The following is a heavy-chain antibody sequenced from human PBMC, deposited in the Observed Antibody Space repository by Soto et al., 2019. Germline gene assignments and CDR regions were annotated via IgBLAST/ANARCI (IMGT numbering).Heavy chain of an antibody. Sequence: ASVKVSCKVSGYTLTELSMHWVRQAPGKGLEWMGGFDPEDGETIYAQKFQGRVTMTEDTSTDTAYMELSSLRSEDTAVYYCATVGTSLRYFDWFTSTPHLDYWGQGTLVTVS. CDR3: ATVGTSLRYFDWFTSTPHLDY. CDR1: GYTLTELS. D-gene: IGHD3-9*01. V-gene: IGHV1-24*01. CDR2: FDPEDGET. J-gene: IGHJ4*02.